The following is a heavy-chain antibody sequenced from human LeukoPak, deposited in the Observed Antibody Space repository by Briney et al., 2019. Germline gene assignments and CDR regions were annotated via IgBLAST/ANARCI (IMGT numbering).Heavy chain of an antibody. Sequence: ASVKVSCKASGDTFSSYYMHWVRQAPGQGLEWMGIINPSGGSTSYAQKFQGRVTMTRDTSTSTVYMELSSLRSEDTAVYYCARDSGERGSGSYLIAYWGQGTLVTVSS. J-gene: IGHJ4*02. D-gene: IGHD3-10*01. CDR3: ARDSGERGSGSYLIAY. V-gene: IGHV1-46*01. CDR2: INPSGGST. CDR1: GDTFSSYY.